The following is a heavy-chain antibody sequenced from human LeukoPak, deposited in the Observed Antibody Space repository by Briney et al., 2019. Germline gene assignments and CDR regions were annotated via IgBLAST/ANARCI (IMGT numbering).Heavy chain of an antibody. D-gene: IGHD2-2*01. CDR3: ARGLGYCSSTCCYPPLDY. V-gene: IGHV1-46*01. Sequence: ASVKVSCKASGYTFTSYYMHWVRQAPGQGLEWMGIVNPSGGSTSYAQKFQGSVTMTRHMSTSTVYMELSSLRSEDTAVYYCARGLGYCSSTCCYPPLDYWGQGTLVTVSS. CDR1: GYTFTSYY. CDR2: VNPSGGST. J-gene: IGHJ4*02.